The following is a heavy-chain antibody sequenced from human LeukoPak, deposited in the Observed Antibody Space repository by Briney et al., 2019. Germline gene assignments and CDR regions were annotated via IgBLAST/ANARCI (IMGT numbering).Heavy chain of an antibody. V-gene: IGHV3-30*18. Sequence: GGSLRLSCAASGFTFSSYGIHWVRQSPGKGLEWVAVISYDGSSKYYADSVKGRFTISRDNSKNTLYLQMNSLRAEDTAVYYCAKDNRGYSGYGKRSVDYWGQGTLVTVSS. CDR3: AKDNRGYSGYGKRSVDY. CDR1: GFTFSSYG. CDR2: ISYDGSSK. J-gene: IGHJ4*02. D-gene: IGHD5-12*01.